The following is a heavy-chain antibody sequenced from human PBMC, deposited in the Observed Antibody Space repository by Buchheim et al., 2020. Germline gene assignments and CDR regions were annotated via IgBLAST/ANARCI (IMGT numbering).Heavy chain of an antibody. V-gene: IGHV1-2*04. Sequence: QVQLVQSGAEVKKPGASVKVSCKASGYTFTGYYMHWVRQAPGQGLEWMGWINPNSGGTHYAQKFQGWVTMTRVTSISPAYMELSRLRSDDTAVYYCARDGKSYDFWTPRRPYGMDVWGQGTT. CDR3: ARDGKSYDFWTPRRPYGMDV. CDR1: GYTFTGYY. J-gene: IGHJ6*02. CDR2: INPNSGGT. D-gene: IGHD3-3*01.